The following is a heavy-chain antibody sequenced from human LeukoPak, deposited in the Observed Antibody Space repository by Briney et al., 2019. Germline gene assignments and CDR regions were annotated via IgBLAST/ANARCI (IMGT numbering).Heavy chain of an antibody. J-gene: IGHJ3*02. CDR3: ARGTGVVVGVVDDAYDI. CDR2: IYYSGST. D-gene: IGHD3-3*01. Sequence: SETLSLTCTVSGGSISSYYWSWIGQPPGKGLEWIGYIYYSGSTNYNPSLKSRVTISVDTSKNQFSVKPSSVTAADTAVYYCARGTGVVVGVVDDAYDIWGQGTMVTVSS. CDR1: GGSISSYY. V-gene: IGHV4-59*01.